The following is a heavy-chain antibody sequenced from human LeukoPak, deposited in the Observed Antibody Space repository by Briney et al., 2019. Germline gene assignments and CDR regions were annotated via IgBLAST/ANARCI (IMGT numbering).Heavy chain of an antibody. CDR3: ARDGNYGYYYGMDV. CDR1: GFTFSSYS. CDR2: ISSSSSYI. V-gene: IGHV3-21*01. J-gene: IGHJ6*04. D-gene: IGHD4-23*01. Sequence: GGSLRLSCAASGFTFSSYSMNWVRQAPGKGLEWVSSISSSSSYIYYADSVKGRFTISRDNAKNSLYLQMNSLRAEDTAVYYCARDGNYGYYYGMDVWGKGTTVTVSS.